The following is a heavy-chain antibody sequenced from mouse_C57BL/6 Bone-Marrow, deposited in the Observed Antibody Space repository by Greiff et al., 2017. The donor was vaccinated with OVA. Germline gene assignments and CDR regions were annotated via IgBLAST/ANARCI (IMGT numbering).Heavy chain of an antibody. CDR2: IHPNSGST. V-gene: IGHV1-64*01. CDR3: ARPNGDWFAY. Sequence: QVQLQQPGAELVKPGASVKLSCKASGYTFTSYWMHWVKQRPGQGLEWIGMIHPNSGSTNYNEKFKSKATLTVDTSSSTAYMQLSSLTSEDSAVYYCARPNGDWFAYWGQGTLVTVSA. J-gene: IGHJ3*01. CDR1: GYTFTSYW.